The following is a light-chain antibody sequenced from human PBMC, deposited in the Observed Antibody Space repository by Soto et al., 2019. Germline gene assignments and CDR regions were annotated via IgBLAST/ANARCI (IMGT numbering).Light chain of an antibody. CDR3: QQYSYWPLT. Sequence: EIVMTQSPATLSVSPGERATLSCRASQSVSSNLAWYQQKPGQAPRLLIYGASTRDTGIPARFSGSGSGTEFTLTISSLQSEDVAVYYCQQYSYWPLTFGGGTKVEIK. CDR2: GAS. J-gene: IGKJ4*01. CDR1: QSVSSN. V-gene: IGKV3-15*01.